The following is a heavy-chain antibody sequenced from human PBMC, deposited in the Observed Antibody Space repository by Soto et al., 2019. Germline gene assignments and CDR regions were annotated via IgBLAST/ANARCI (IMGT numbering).Heavy chain of an antibody. J-gene: IGHJ6*02. D-gene: IGHD2-2*01. CDR3: ATSSSTSTRLLYYYGMDV. CDR2: IYPGDSDT. Sequence: PGESLKISCKGSGYSFTSYWIGWVRQMPGKGLEWMGIIYPGDSDTRYSPSFQGQVTISADKSTSTAYLQWSSLKASDTAMYYCATSSSTSTRLLYYYGMDVWGQGTTVTVSS. V-gene: IGHV5-51*01. CDR1: GYSFTSYW.